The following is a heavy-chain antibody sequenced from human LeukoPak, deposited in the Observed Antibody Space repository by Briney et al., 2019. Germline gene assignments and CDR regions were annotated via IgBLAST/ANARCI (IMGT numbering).Heavy chain of an antibody. CDR2: INPTGDST. Sequence: GASVKVSCKASGYTSTSYYMHWVRQAPGQGLEWMGLINPTGDSTGYAQKFQGRVTMTRDMSTSTDYMELSSLRSEDTAIYYCARDNSVGDNAWWFDPWGQGTLVTVSS. J-gene: IGHJ5*02. D-gene: IGHD1-26*01. V-gene: IGHV1-46*01. CDR1: GYTSTSYY. CDR3: ARDNSVGDNAWWFDP.